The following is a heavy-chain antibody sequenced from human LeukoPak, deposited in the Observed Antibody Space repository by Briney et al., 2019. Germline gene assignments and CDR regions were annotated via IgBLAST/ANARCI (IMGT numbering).Heavy chain of an antibody. CDR2: LRPSGDNT. J-gene: IGHJ5*02. D-gene: IGHD6-19*01. Sequence: GGSLRLSCAASGFTVTRNYMTWVRQAPGQGLEWVSSLRPSGDNTYYGDSVKGRVTISRDNSKNTVYLQMNNMRVDDTAVYYCARVAGLHRFDPWGQGTLVTVSS. CDR1: GFTVTRNY. V-gene: IGHV3-23*01. CDR3: ARVAGLHRFDP.